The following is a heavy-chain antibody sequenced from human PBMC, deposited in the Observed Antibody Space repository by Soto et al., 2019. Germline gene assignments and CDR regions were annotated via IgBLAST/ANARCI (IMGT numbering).Heavy chain of an antibody. CDR1: GGSISSGGYY. D-gene: IGHD3-3*01. CDR2: IYYSGST. V-gene: IGHV4-31*03. CDR3: ARRSHYDFWSGMGHHRPRQKGRYYFDY. J-gene: IGHJ4*02. Sequence: QVQLQESGPGLVKPSQTLSLTCTVSGGSISSGGYYWSWIRQHPGKGLEWIGYIYYSGSTYYNPSLKSRVTISVDTSKNQFSLKLSSVTAADTAVYYCARRSHYDFWSGMGHHRPRQKGRYYFDYWGQGTLVTVSS.